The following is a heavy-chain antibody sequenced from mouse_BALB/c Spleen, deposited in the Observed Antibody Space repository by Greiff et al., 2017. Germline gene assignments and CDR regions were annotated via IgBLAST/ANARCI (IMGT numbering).Heavy chain of an antibody. J-gene: IGHJ3*01. V-gene: IGHV5-17*02. CDR1: GFTFSSFG. CDR3: ARDLMITTGAWFAY. D-gene: IGHD2-4*01. Sequence: VQLKESGGGLVQPGGSRKLSCAASGFTFSSFGMHWVRQAPEKGLEWVAYISSGSSTIYYADTVKGRFTISRDNPKNTLFLQMTSLRSEDTAMYYCARDLMITTGAWFAYWGQGTLVTVSA. CDR2: ISSGSSTI.